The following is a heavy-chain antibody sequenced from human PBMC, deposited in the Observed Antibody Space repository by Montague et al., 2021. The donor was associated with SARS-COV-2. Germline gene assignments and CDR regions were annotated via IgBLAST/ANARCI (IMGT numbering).Heavy chain of an antibody. Sequence: SEILSLTCTVSGYSISTGYYWGWIRQPPGKGLEWIGTIYHSGSTYFNPSLKSRVTISVDTSKNQFSLNLSSVTAADTAVYYCAKVAGSHDTFDIWGRGTMATVSS. CDR2: IYHSGST. J-gene: IGHJ3*02. V-gene: IGHV4-38-2*02. CDR3: AKVAGSHDTFDI. CDR1: GYSISTGYY. D-gene: IGHD6-19*01.